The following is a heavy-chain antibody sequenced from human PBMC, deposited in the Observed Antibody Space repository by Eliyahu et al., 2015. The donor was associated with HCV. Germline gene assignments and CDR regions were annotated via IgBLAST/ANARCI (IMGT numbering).Heavy chain of an antibody. CDR3: ARLASSGWSRLDY. V-gene: IGHV5-51*01. CDR1: GYSFTSYW. D-gene: IGHD6-19*01. Sequence: EVQLVQSGAEVKKPGESLKISCKGSGYSFTSYWTGWVRQMPGKAWSGWGSSILVTLIPDTARPSKAQVTISADKSISTAYLQWSSLKASDTAMYYCARLASSGWSRLDYWGQGTLVTVSS. J-gene: IGHJ4*02. CDR2: SILVTLIP.